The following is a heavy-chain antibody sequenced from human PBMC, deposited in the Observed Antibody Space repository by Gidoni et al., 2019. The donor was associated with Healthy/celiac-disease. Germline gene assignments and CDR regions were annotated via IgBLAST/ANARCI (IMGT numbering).Heavy chain of an antibody. D-gene: IGHD3-10*01. CDR3: TTDRPPLLWFGELLSDYFDY. CDR2: IKSKTEGGTT. J-gene: IGHJ4*02. Sequence: EVQLVESGGGLVKRGGSLRLSCSASGFTFSNAWMLWVRQAPGKGPEWVGRIKSKTEGGTTYYAAPVKGRFTISRDDSKNTLYLQMNSLKTEDTAVYYCTTDRPPLLWFGELLSDYFDYWGQGTLVTVSS. CDR1: GFTFSNAW. V-gene: IGHV3-15*01.